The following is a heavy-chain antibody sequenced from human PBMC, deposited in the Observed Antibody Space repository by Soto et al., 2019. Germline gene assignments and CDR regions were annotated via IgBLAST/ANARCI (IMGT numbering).Heavy chain of an antibody. CDR2: IIPMFGIT. Sequence: QVHLVQAGAEVKKPGSSVKVSCRASAGTFNRYSISWVRQAPGQGLEWMGRIIPMFGITNYAQKFQGRVMITADKSATTAYMEVSGLRSEATAMYYCATFYEGDCTTTTCYGDFDYWGQGTLVTVSS. J-gene: IGHJ4*02. D-gene: IGHD2-2*01. V-gene: IGHV1-69*02. CDR1: AGTFNRYS. CDR3: ATFYEGDCTTTTCYGDFDY.